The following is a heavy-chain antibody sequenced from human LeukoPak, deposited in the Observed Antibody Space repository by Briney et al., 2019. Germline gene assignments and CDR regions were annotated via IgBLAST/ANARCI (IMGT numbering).Heavy chain of an antibody. CDR1: GGTFSSYA. J-gene: IGHJ4*02. CDR3: ARGPYCYGSGSYMGGYFDY. V-gene: IGHV1-69*04. D-gene: IGHD3-10*01. CDR2: FIPILGIA. Sequence: GASVKVSCKASGGTFSSYAISWVRQAPGQGLEWMGRFIPILGIANYAQKFQGRVTITADKSTSTAYMELSSLRSEDTAVYYCARGPYCYGSGSYMGGYFDYWGQGTLVTVSS.